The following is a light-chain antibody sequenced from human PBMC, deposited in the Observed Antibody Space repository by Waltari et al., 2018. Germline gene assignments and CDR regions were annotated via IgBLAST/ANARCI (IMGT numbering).Light chain of an antibody. CDR3: QHYVRLPAT. J-gene: IGKJ1*01. CDR1: QSVSRT. Sequence: EIVLTQSPGPLSLAPGERDTLSCRASQSVSRTLAWYQQKPGQAPKLLIYGASIRATGIPDRFTGSGSGTDFSLTISSLEPEDFAIYFCQHYVRLPATFGQGTKVEIK. CDR2: GAS. V-gene: IGKV3-20*01.